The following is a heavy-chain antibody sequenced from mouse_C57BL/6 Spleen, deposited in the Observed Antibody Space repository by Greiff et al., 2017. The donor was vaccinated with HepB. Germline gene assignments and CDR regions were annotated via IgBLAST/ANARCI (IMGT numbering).Heavy chain of an antibody. CDR3: ARFGTVVATDV. Sequence: QVQLKESGAELARPGASVKLSCKASGYTFTSYGISWVKQRTGQGLEWIGEIYPRSGNTYYNEKFKGKATLTADKSSSTAYMELRSLTSEDSAVYFCARFGTVVATDVWGTGTTVTVSS. CDR1: GYTFTSYG. J-gene: IGHJ1*03. D-gene: IGHD1-1*01. CDR2: IYPRSGNT. V-gene: IGHV1-81*01.